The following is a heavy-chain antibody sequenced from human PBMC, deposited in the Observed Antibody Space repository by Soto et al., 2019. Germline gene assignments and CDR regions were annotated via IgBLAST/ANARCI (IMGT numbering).Heavy chain of an antibody. J-gene: IGHJ4*02. V-gene: IGHV3-66*01. D-gene: IGHD2-2*01. CDR2: IYSGGDT. CDR3: AKATPAKFDY. Sequence: EVQLVESGGGLVQTGGSLRLSCAASGFTVSRKYMTWVRQAPGKGLEWVSVIYSGGDTYYADSVKGRFTISRDNSKNTLLLQMNSLRAEDTAVYYCAKATPAKFDYWGQGSLVTVSS. CDR1: GFTVSRKY.